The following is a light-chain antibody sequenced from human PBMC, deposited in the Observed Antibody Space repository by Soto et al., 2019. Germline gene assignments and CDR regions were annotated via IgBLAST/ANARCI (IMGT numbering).Light chain of an antibody. V-gene: IGLV4-69*01. CDR1: SGHSSYA. CDR2: LNSDGSH. J-gene: IGLJ1*01. CDR3: QTWGTGIHYV. Sequence: QLVLTQSPSASASLGASVKLTCTLSSGHSSYAIAWHQQQPEKGPRYLMKLNSDGSHSKGDGIPDCFSGSSSGAERYLTISSLQSEDEADYYWQTWGTGIHYVFGTGTKLTVL.